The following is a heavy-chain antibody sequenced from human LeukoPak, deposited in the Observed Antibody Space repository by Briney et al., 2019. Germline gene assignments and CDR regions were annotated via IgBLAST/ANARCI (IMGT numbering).Heavy chain of an antibody. D-gene: IGHD6-19*01. CDR1: GYTFTAYY. CDR2: INPNSGGT. J-gene: IGHJ5*02. Sequence: GASVKVSCKASGYTFTAYYMHWVRQAPGQGLEWMGWINPNSGGTNYAQKFQGRVTMTRDTSISTAYMELSRLRSDDTAVYYCARTKPKLIAVDGRDNWFDPWGQGTLVTVSS. CDR3: ARTKPKLIAVDGRDNWFDP. V-gene: IGHV1-2*02.